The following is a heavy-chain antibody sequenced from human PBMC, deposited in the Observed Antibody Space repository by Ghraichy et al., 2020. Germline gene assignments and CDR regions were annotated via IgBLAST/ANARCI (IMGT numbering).Heavy chain of an antibody. D-gene: IGHD2-2*01. V-gene: IGHV4-30-4*01. Sequence: SETLSLTCTVSGGSISSGDYYWSWIRQPPGKGLEWIGYIYYSGSTYYNPSLKSRVTISVDTSKNQFSLKLSSVTAADTAVYYCARGDCSSTSCYLFDPWGQGTLVTVSS. CDR3: ARGDCSSTSCYLFDP. J-gene: IGHJ5*02. CDR1: GGSISSGDYY. CDR2: IYYSGST.